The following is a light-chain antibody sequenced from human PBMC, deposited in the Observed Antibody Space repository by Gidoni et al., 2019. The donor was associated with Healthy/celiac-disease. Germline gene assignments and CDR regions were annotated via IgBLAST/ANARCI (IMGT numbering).Light chain of an antibody. V-gene: IGKV3-20*01. CDR2: GAS. CDR1: QSVSSSY. J-gene: IGKJ1*01. CDR3: QQYGSSPRT. Sequence: IVLTQSPGTLSLSPGEGATLSCRASQSVSSSYLAWYQQKPGQAPRHLIYGASSRATGIPDRFSGSGSGTDFTLTISRLEPEDFALYYCQQYGSSPRTFXXXTKVEIK.